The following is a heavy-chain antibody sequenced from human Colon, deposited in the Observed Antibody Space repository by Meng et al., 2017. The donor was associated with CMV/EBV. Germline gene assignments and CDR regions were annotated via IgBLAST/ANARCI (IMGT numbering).Heavy chain of an antibody. V-gene: IGHV3-23*01. Sequence: GESLKISCAASGFTFNTYGMSWVRQAPGKGLEWVSVISESGDSTYHADSVKGRFTISRDNSKSTLFLQMNSLRAEDTAVYYCARPLSPRSAYSALLAFWGQGTLVTVSS. CDR1: GFTFNTYG. CDR3: ARPLSPRSAYSALLAF. J-gene: IGHJ4*02. D-gene: IGHD2-15*01. CDR2: ISESGDST.